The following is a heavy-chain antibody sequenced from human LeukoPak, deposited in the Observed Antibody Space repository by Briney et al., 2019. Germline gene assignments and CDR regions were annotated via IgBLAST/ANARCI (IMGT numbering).Heavy chain of an antibody. CDR3: ARHYLSDGILSTFDP. CDR2: IYYRGST. V-gene: IGHV4-39*01. CDR1: GGSISSSPYY. J-gene: IGHJ5*02. Sequence: SKTLSLTCTVSGGSISSSPYYWGWIRQPPGKGLEWIGTIYYRGSTYSNPSLNSRVTISLDTSKNQFSLRLRSVTAADTALYYCARHYLSDGILSTFDPWGKGTLVTVSS. D-gene: IGHD2-2*01.